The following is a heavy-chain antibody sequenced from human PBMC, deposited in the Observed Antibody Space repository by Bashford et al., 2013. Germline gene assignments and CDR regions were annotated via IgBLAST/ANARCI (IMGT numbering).Heavy chain of an antibody. Sequence: GGSLRLSCAASGVTVSDHQMTWVRQAPELGLEWVSGIYGGDTYYADSVRARFTISRDNSKNTLYLQMNSLRAEDTALYYCAKGSGSSSYNWFDPVGPGNPGHRLL. J-gene: IGHJ5*02. D-gene: IGHD6-6*01. V-gene: IGHV3-66*01. CDR2: IYGGDT. CDR1: GVTVSDHQ. CDR3: AKGSGSSSYNWFDP.